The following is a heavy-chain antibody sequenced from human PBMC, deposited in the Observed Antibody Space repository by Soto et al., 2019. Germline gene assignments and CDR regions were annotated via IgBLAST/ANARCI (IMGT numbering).Heavy chain of an antibody. CDR1: GGSISSGGYY. CDR2: IYYSGST. D-gene: IGHD6-13*01. J-gene: IGHJ4*02. V-gene: IGHV4-31*03. Sequence: QVQLQESGPGLVKPSQTLSLTCTVSGGSISSGGYYWSWIRQHPGKGLEWIGYIYYSGSTYYIPSLKSRFTISVDTSKNQFALKLSSVPAADTAVYYCARGGIAAAAPPDYWGQGTLVTVSS. CDR3: ARGGIAAAAPPDY.